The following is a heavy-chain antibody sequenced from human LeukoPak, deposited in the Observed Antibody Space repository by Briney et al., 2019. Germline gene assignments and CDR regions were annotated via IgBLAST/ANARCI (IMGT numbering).Heavy chain of an antibody. CDR2: IWYDGSKK. Sequence: PGGSLRLSCAASGFTFSTYVMHWVRQAPGKGLEWVAVIWYDGSKKDYADSVKGRFTISRDNSKNTLYLQMNSLRAEDTAVYYCAREMNYGDYFDYWGQGTTVTVSS. D-gene: IGHD4-17*01. V-gene: IGHV3-33*01. CDR1: GFTFSTYV. CDR3: AREMNYGDYFDY. J-gene: IGHJ4*03.